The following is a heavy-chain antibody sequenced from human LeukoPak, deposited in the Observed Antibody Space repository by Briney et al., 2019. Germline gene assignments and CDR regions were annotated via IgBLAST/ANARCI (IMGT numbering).Heavy chain of an antibody. J-gene: IGHJ4*02. D-gene: IGHD6-6*01. CDR3: ARERAARHFDY. Sequence: PSETLSLTCTVSGGSISSSSYYWGWIRQPPGKGLEWIGSIYYSGSTYYNPSLKSRVTISVDTSKNQFSLKLSSVTAADTAVYYCARERAARHFDYWGQGTLVTVSS. CDR2: IYYSGST. CDR1: GGSISSSSYY. V-gene: IGHV4-39*02.